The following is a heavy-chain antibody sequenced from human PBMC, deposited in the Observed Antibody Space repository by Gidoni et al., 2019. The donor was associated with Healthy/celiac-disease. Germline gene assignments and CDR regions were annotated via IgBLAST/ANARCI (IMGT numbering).Heavy chain of an antibody. CDR2: ISYDGSNK. CDR3: AKGYAPHYYYGMDV. D-gene: IGHD1-1*01. CDR1: GFPFSSYG. Sequence: QVQLVASGGGVVQPGRSLRLSCAASGFPFSSYGMHWVRQAPGKGLEWVAVISYDGSNKYYADSVKGRFTISRDNSKNTLYLQMNSLRAEDTAVYYCAKGYAPHYYYGMDVWGQGTTVTVSS. V-gene: IGHV3-30*18. J-gene: IGHJ6*02.